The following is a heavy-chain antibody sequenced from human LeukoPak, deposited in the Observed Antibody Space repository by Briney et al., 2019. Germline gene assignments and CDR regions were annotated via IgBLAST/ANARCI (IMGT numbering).Heavy chain of an antibody. Sequence: KTGGSLRLSCAASGFTFSSYSMNWVRQAPGKGLEWVSSISSSSSYIYYADSVKGRFTISRDNAKNSLYLQMNSLRAEDTAVYYCARPMDQYYYDSRHAFDIWGQGTMVTVSS. CDR3: ARPMDQYYYDSRHAFDI. V-gene: IGHV3-21*01. J-gene: IGHJ3*02. D-gene: IGHD3-22*01. CDR2: ISSSSSYI. CDR1: GFTFSSYS.